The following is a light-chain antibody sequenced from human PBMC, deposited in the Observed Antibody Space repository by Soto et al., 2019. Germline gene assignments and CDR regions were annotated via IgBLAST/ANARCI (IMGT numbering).Light chain of an antibody. V-gene: IGKV1-5*01. CDR3: QQYNSL. CDR1: QSISSW. J-gene: IGKJ2*01. CDR2: DAS. Sequence: DTQMTQSPSTLSASVGDRVTITCRASQSISSWLAWYQQKPGKAPKLLIYDASSLESGVPSRFSGSGSGTEFTLTISSLQPDDFATYYCQQYNSLFGQGTKLEIK.